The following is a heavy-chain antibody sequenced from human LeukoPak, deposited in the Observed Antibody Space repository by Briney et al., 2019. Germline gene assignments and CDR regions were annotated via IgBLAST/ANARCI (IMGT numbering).Heavy chain of an antibody. CDR2: MYPGDSDT. D-gene: IGHD3-22*01. CDR1: GYSFSNHW. CDR3: ARHNYYYDSSGLGY. V-gene: IGHV5-51*01. J-gene: IGHJ4*02. Sequence: GESLKIPCQGSGYSFSNHWIAWVRKMPGKGLEWMAMMYPGDSDTRYSPSFQGQVTMSVDKSISTAYLQWSSLKASDTAMYYCARHNYYYDSSGLGYWGQGTLVTVSS.